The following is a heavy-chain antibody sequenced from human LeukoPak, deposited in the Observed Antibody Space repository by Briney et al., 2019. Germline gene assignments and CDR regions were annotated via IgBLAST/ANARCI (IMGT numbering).Heavy chain of an antibody. Sequence: PGGSLRLSCAASGFIVSSDYISWVRQTPGKGLEWVPVIYSGGSTFYADSVKGRFTISRDNSKNTVYLQMNSPRAEDTAVYYCASGGKYCTGGACYGDWGQGTLVTVSS. CDR3: ASGGKYCTGGACYGD. CDR2: IYSGGST. J-gene: IGHJ4*02. V-gene: IGHV3-53*01. CDR1: GFIVSSDY. D-gene: IGHD2-8*02.